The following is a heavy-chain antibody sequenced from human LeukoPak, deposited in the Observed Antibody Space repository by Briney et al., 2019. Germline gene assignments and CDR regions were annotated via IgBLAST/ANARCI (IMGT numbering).Heavy chain of an antibody. J-gene: IGHJ4*02. V-gene: IGHV3-23*01. Sequence: GGSLRLSCAASGFTFSSYAMTWVRQAPGKGLEWVSGISGSRGSTYYADSVKGRFTISRDNSKNTLYVQMNSLRAEDTAVYYCAKSDYYDSSGYYYGSDYWGQGTLVTVSS. D-gene: IGHD3-22*01. CDR2: ISGSRGST. CDR3: AKSDYYDSSGYYYGSDY. CDR1: GFTFSSYA.